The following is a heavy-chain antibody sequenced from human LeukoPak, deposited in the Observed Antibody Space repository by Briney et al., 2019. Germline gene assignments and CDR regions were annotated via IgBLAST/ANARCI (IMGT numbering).Heavy chain of an antibody. CDR2: INHSGST. Sequence: RPSETLSLTCAVYGGSFSGYYWSWIRQPPGMGLEWIGEINHSGSTNYNPSLKSRVTISVDTSKIQFSLKLSSVTAADTAVYYCVEGVGGVIDGPYGMDVWGQGTTVTVSS. D-gene: IGHD3-10*01. CDR3: VEGVGGVIDGPYGMDV. CDR1: GGSFSGYY. J-gene: IGHJ6*02. V-gene: IGHV4-34*01.